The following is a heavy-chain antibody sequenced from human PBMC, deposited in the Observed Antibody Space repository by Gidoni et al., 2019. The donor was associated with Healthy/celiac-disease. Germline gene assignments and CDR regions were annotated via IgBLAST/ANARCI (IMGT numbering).Heavy chain of an antibody. D-gene: IGHD6-19*01. Sequence: EVQLLESGGGLVQPGGSRRLSCAASGFTFSSYAMSWVRQAPGKGLEWVSAISGSGGSTYYADSVKGRFTISRDNSKNTLYLQMNSLRAEDTAVYYCAKDRSSGWYHYYYMDVWGKGTTVTVSS. J-gene: IGHJ6*03. CDR2: ISGSGGST. CDR3: AKDRSSGWYHYYYMDV. V-gene: IGHV3-23*01. CDR1: GFTFSSYA.